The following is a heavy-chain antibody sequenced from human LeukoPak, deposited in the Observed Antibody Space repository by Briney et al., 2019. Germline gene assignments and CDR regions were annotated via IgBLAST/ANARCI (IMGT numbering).Heavy chain of an antibody. V-gene: IGHV1-2*06. D-gene: IGHD6-13*01. CDR2: INPNSGGT. Sequence: GASVKVSCKASGYTFTGYYMHWVRQAPGQGLEWMGRINPNSGGTSYAQKFQGRVTMTRDTPISTAYMELSRLRSDDTAVYYCARGPYSSSWGVDYWGQGTLVTVSS. CDR3: ARGPYSSSWGVDY. J-gene: IGHJ4*02. CDR1: GYTFTGYY.